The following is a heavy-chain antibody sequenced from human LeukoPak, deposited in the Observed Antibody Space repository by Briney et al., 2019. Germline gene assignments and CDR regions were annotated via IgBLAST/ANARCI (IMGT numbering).Heavy chain of an antibody. CDR2: ITPIFGTA. CDR1: GGTFSSYA. V-gene: IGHV1-69*06. D-gene: IGHD1-26*01. CDR3: AREVGATGDAFDI. J-gene: IGHJ3*02. Sequence: SVKVSCKASGGTFSSYAISWVRQAPGQGLEWMGGITPIFGTANYAQKFQGRVTITADKSTSTAYMELSSLRSEDTAVYYCAREVGATGDAFDIWGQGTMVTVSS.